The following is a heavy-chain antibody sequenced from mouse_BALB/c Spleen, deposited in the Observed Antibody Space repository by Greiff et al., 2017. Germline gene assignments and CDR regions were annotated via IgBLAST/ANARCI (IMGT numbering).Heavy chain of an antibody. CDR3: ARDGYYEGAWFAY. CDR2: IDPANGNT. V-gene: IGHV14-3*02. D-gene: IGHD2-3*01. J-gene: IGHJ3*01. CDR1: GFNIKDTY. Sequence: VQLKESGAELVKPGASVKLSCTASGFNIKDTYMHWVKQRPEQGLEWIGRIDPANGNTKYDPKFQGKATITADTSSNTAYLQLSSLTSEDTAVYYCARDGYYEGAWFAYWGQGTLVTVSA.